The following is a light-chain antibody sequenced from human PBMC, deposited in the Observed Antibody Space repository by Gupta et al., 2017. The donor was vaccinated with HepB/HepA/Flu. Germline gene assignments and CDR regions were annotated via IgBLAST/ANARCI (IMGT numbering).Light chain of an antibody. V-gene: IGLV2-14*01. CDR3: SSYTRTNTLV. CDR1: SSDVGTYNS. Sequence: QSALTQPASLSGSPGQSITISCTGTSSDVGTYNSVSWYQHHPGKAPQLMIFEVSNRPSGVSDRFSGSKSGNTASLTVSGLQAEDEADYYCSSYTRTNTLVFGGGTRLTVL. CDR2: EVS. J-gene: IGLJ3*02.